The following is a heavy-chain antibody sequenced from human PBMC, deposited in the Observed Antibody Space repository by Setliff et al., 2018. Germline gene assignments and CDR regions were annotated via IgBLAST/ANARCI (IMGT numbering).Heavy chain of an antibody. CDR2: IKYSGST. J-gene: IGHJ4*02. CDR3: ARQGTYCDGGGGSCFPPNY. Sequence: SETLSLTCTVSGDSISSSNYYWGWIRQPPGKGLEWIAAIKYSGSTSFNPSLKSRVTISVDKSKSQFSLKLSSVTAVDTAVYYCARQGTYCDGGGGSCFPPNYWGQGTQVTVS. D-gene: IGHD2-15*01. CDR1: GDSISSSNYY. V-gene: IGHV4-39*01.